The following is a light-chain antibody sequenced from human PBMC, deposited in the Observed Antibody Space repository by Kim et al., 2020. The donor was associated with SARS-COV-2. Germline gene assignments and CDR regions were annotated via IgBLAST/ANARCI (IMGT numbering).Light chain of an antibody. Sequence: TLTISCTGSAGSTASNYVQWYQHRPGSAPATVIYENNQRPSGVPDRFSGSIDSSSNSASLTISGLKTEDEADYYCQSYDSSSHWVFGGGTKLTVL. CDR1: AGSTASNY. CDR3: QSYDSSSHWV. V-gene: IGLV6-57*02. CDR2: ENN. J-gene: IGLJ3*02.